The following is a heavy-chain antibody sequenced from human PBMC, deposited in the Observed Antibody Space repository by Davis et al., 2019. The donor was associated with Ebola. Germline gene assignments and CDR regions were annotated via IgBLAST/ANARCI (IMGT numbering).Heavy chain of an antibody. CDR1: ENSFSTYW. CDR3: ARRGTDFWSGYQY. J-gene: IGHJ4*02. Sequence: KVSCKDSENSFSTYWIGWVRQMPGKGLEWMGIIFTGDSDTRYSPSLQGQVTISADKSISTAYLQWSSLKASDTAMYYCARRGTDFWSGYQYWGQGALVTVSS. V-gene: IGHV5-51*01. D-gene: IGHD3-3*01. CDR2: IFTGDSDT.